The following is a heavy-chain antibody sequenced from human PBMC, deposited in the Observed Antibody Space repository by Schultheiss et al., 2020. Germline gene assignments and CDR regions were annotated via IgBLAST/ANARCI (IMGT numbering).Heavy chain of an antibody. CDR2: ISWNSGSI. Sequence: GGSLRLSCAASGFTVSSNYMSWVRQAPGKGLEWVSGISWNSGSIGYADPVKGRFTISRDNAKNTLYLQVNSLRAEDTAVYYCVRDSSGSYWGQGTLVTVSS. CDR3: VRDSSGSY. J-gene: IGHJ4*02. CDR1: GFTVSSNY. V-gene: IGHV3-74*01. D-gene: IGHD6-19*01.